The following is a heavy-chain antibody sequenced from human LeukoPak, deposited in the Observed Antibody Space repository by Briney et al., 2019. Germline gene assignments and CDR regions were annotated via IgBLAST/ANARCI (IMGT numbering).Heavy chain of an antibody. Sequence: GGSLRLSCATSGFIFDDYTMHWVRQVPEKGLEWVSLITWDGETTHYADSVRGRFTISRDNSKNSLYLQMNSLRTEDTAVYYCAKVFYSDSYSDSWGQGTLVIVSS. CDR2: ITWDGETT. J-gene: IGHJ4*02. CDR3: AKVFYSDSYSDS. D-gene: IGHD2/OR15-2a*01. CDR1: GFIFDDYT. V-gene: IGHV3-43*01.